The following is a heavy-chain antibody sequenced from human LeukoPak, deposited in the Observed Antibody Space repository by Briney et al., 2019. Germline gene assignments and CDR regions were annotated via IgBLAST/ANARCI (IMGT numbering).Heavy chain of an antibody. Sequence: ASVKLSCKASGGTFSSYAISWVRHAPGQGLEWMGGIIPIFGTANYAQKFQGRVTITTDESTSTAYMELSSLRSEDTAVYYCARAYYYDSSGPREGAFDIWGQGTMVTVSS. V-gene: IGHV1-69*05. CDR3: ARAYYYDSSGPREGAFDI. J-gene: IGHJ3*02. D-gene: IGHD3-22*01. CDR2: IIPIFGTA. CDR1: GGTFSSYA.